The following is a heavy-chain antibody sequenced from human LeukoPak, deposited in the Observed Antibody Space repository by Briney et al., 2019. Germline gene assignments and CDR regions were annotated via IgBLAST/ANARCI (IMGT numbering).Heavy chain of an antibody. D-gene: IGHD6-6*01. V-gene: IGHV4-34*01. CDR2: INHSGST. J-gene: IGHJ4*02. CDR3: ARGSLAARAFDY. Sequence: ASETLSLTCAVYGVSFSGYYWSWIRQPPGKGLEWIGEINHSGSTNYNPSLKSRVTISVDTSKNQFSLKLSSVTAADTAVYYCARGSLAARAFDYWGQGTLVTVSS. CDR1: GVSFSGYY.